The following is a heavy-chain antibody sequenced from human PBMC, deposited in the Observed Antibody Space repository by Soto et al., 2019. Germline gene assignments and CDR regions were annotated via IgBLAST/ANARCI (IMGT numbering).Heavy chain of an antibody. CDR2: ISGSGGST. D-gene: IGHD3-10*01. Sequence: GGSLRLSCAASGFTFSSYAMSWVRQAPGKGLEWVSAISGSGGSTYYADSVKGRFTISRDNSKNTLYLQMNSLRAEDTAVYYCANSQRGAIALFDYWGQGTLVTVSS. J-gene: IGHJ4*02. V-gene: IGHV3-23*01. CDR1: GFTFSSYA. CDR3: ANSQRGAIALFDY.